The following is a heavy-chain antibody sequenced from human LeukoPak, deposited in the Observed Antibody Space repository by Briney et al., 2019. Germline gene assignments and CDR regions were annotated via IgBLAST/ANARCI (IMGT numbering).Heavy chain of an antibody. J-gene: IGHJ4*02. Sequence: GGSLRLSCAASGFTFDDYAMHWVRQAPGKGLEWVSGISWNSGSIVYADSVKGRFPISRDNAKNSLYLKMNSLRAEDTAVYYCARDLSGSYYSTRYFDYWGQGTLVTVSS. CDR2: ISWNSGSI. CDR1: GFTFDDYA. D-gene: IGHD1-26*01. V-gene: IGHV3-9*01. CDR3: ARDLSGSYYSTRYFDY.